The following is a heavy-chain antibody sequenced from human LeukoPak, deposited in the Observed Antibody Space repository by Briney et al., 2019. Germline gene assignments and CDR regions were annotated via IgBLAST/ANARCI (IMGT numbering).Heavy chain of an antibody. CDR1: GFTFIDYY. J-gene: IGHJ4*02. D-gene: IGHD3-22*01. Sequence: GGSLRLSCAASGFTFIDYYMSWIRQAPGKGLEWVSYISSSGSTIYYADSVKGRFTISMDNAKNSLYLQMNSLRAEDTAVYYCASARYYDSTGFDYWGQGTLVTVSS. CDR3: ASARYYDSTGFDY. V-gene: IGHV3-11*04. CDR2: ISSSGSTI.